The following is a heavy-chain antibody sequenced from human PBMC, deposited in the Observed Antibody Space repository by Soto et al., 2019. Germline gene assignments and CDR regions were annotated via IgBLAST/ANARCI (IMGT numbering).Heavy chain of an antibody. J-gene: IGHJ6*02. CDR3: ARDGKGSGSYDYGMDV. CDR1: GFTFSSYS. Sequence: LGLSCSASGFTFSSYSMNWVRQAPGKGLEWVSSISSSSSYIYYADSVKGRFTISRDNAKNSLYLQMNSLRAEDTAVYYCARDGKGSGSYDYGMDVWGQGTTVTVSS. CDR2: ISSSSSYI. D-gene: IGHD6-19*01. V-gene: IGHV3-21*01.